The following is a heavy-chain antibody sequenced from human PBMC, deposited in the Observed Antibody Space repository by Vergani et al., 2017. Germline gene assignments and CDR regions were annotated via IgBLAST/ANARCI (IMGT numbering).Heavy chain of an antibody. J-gene: IGHJ3*02. CDR3: ARYPTSIAVAGREAFDI. V-gene: IGHV4-39*01. CDR1: GGSISSSSYY. Sequence: QLQLQESGPGLVKPSETLSLTCTVSGGSISSSSYYWGWIRQPPGKGLEWIGSIYYSGSTYYNPSLKSRVTISVDTSKNQFSLKLSSVTAADTAVYYCARYPTSIAVAGREAFDIWGQGTMVTVSS. CDR2: IYYSGST. D-gene: IGHD6-19*01.